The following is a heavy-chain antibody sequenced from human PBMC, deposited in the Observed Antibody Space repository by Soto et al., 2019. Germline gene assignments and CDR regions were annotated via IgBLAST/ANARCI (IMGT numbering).Heavy chain of an antibody. CDR3: TTHEEGAPWAGGFDS. V-gene: IGHV3-23*01. CDR2: IRPGGDST. Sequence: GGSLRLSCAASGFSFRTRAMSWVRQAPGKGLEWVASIRPGGDSTYYADSVKGRFAVSRDNSNVTLYLQMDSLRVEDTAIYYCTTHEEGAPWAGGFDSWGQGTLVTVSS. CDR1: GFSFRTRA. D-gene: IGHD1-26*01. J-gene: IGHJ5*01.